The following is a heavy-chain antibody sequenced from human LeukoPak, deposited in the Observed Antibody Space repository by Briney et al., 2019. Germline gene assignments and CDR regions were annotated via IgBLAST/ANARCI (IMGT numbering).Heavy chain of an antibody. V-gene: IGHV4-34*01. Sequence: SETLSLTCTVSGGSISSYYWSWIRQPPGKGLEWIGEINHSGSTNYNPSLKSRVTISVDTSKNQFSLKLSSVTAADTAVYYCARTRRLNWGLVDYWGQGTLVTVSS. D-gene: IGHD7-27*01. CDR1: GGSISSYY. CDR2: INHSGST. CDR3: ARTRRLNWGLVDY. J-gene: IGHJ4*02.